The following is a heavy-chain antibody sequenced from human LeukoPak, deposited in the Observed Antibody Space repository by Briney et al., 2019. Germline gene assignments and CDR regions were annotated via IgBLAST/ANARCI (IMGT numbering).Heavy chain of an antibody. J-gene: IGHJ5*02. CDR3: AKLTGYSSSWYTPNWFDP. Sequence: GGSLRLSCAASGFTFSSYWMSWDRQAPGKGLEWVANIKQDGSGKYYVDSVKGRFTISRDNAKNSLYLQMNSLRAEDTAVYYCAKLTGYSSSWYTPNWFDPWGQGTLVTVSS. CDR1: GFTFSSYW. D-gene: IGHD6-13*01. V-gene: IGHV3-7*03. CDR2: IKQDGSGK.